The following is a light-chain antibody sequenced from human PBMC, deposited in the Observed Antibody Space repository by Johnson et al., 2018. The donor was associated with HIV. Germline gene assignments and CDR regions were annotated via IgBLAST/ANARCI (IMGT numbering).Light chain of an antibody. Sequence: QFVLTQPPSLSAAPGQRVSISCSGNSSNIENYFVSWYQQLPGAAPRLLIYEDNKRPSGIPDRFSGSKSGATATLGITGLQTGDEADYYCGIWDASLSPLYVFGIGTTITVL. V-gene: IGLV1-51*02. J-gene: IGLJ1*01. CDR3: GIWDASLSPLYV. CDR1: SSNIENYF. CDR2: EDN.